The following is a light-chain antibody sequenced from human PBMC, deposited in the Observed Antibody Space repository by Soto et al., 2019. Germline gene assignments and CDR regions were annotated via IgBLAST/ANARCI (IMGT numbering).Light chain of an antibody. V-gene: IGKV3-11*01. CDR3: QQRSNWPLT. Sequence: EIVLTQSPATLSLSPGERATLSCRASQSISSYLVWYQQKPGQAPRLLSYDASTRATGIPGRFSGSGSGTDFTLTISSPEPEDVALYFCQQRSNWPLTFGGGTKVEIK. CDR2: DAS. CDR1: QSISSY. J-gene: IGKJ4*01.